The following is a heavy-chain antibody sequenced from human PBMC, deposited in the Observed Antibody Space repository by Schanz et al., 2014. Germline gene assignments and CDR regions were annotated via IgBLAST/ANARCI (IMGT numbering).Heavy chain of an antibody. Sequence: EVQLVESGGGLVKPGGSLRLSCAASGFPFSNAWMSWVRQAPGKGLEWVSLIDYAGSTNYADSVKGRMTVSRDTSKNALFLQMNNLRAEDTAVYYCASPPISVAGRLADYWGQGILVAVSS. CDR1: GFPFSNAW. D-gene: IGHD6-19*01. J-gene: IGHJ4*02. V-gene: IGHV3-66*01. CDR3: ASPPISVAGRLADY. CDR2: IDYAGST.